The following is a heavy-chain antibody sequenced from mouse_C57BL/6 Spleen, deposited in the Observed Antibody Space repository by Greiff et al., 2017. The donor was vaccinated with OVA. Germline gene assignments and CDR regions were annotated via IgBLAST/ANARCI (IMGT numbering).Heavy chain of an antibody. V-gene: IGHV14-4*01. CDR3: TPGGNYDYYAMDY. CDR2: IDPENGDT. Sequence: EVQLQQSGAELVRPGASVKLSCTASGFNIKDDYMHWVQQRPEQGLEWIGWIDPENGDTEYASKFQGKATITADTSSNTAYLQLSSLTSEDTAVYYCTPGGNYDYYAMDYWGQGTSVTVSS. J-gene: IGHJ4*01. D-gene: IGHD2-1*01. CDR1: GFNIKDDY.